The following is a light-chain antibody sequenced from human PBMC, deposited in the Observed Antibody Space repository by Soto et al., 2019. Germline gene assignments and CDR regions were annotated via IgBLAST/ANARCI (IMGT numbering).Light chain of an antibody. CDR1: QSVSSSY. CDR2: GAS. V-gene: IGKV3-20*01. CDR3: QQYGSSGT. Sequence: EIVLTQSPGTLSLSPVERATLSCRASQSVSSSYLAWYQQKPGQAPRFLIYGASSRATGIPDRFSGSGSGTDFTLTISRLEPEDFAVYYCQQYGSSGTFGQGTKVDI. J-gene: IGKJ1*01.